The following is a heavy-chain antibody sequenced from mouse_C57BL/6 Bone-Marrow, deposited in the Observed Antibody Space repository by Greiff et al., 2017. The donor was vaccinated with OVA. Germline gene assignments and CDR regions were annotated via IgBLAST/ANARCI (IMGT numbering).Heavy chain of an antibody. J-gene: IGHJ4*01. V-gene: IGHV1-76*01. D-gene: IGHD2-12*01. CDR3: ARRYSP. CDR2: IYPGSGDT. Sequence: VQLQQSGAELVRPGASVKLSCKASGYTFTDYYINWVKQRPGQGLEWIARIYPGSGDTYYNEKFKGKATLTAEKSSSTAYMQLSSLTSEDSAVYFCARRYSPWGQGTSVTVSS. CDR1: GYTFTDYY.